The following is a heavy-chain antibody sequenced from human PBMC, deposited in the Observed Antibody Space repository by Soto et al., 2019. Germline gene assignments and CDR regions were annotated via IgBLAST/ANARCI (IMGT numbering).Heavy chain of an antibody. J-gene: IGHJ4*02. V-gene: IGHV1-69*12. Sequence: QVQLVQSGAEVKKPGSSVKVSCKASGGTFSSYAISWVRQAPGQGLEWMGGIIPIFGTADYAQKFQGRVTITADEAXXTAYMELSSLRSEDTAVYYCARGQTGGRWGYYFDYWGQGTLVTVSS. CDR3: ARGQTGGRWGYYFDY. CDR2: IIPIFGTA. D-gene: IGHD3-16*01. CDR1: GGTFSSYA.